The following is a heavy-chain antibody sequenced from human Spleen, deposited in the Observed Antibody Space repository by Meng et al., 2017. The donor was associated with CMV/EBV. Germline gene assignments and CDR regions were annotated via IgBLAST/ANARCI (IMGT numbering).Heavy chain of an antibody. CDR3: ARFTDCSSTSCYPNYFDY. CDR1: GFTFSSHA. V-gene: IGHV3-30*04. D-gene: IGHD2-2*01. CDR2: ISSDVSYK. J-gene: IGHJ4*02. Sequence: GGSLRLSCVASGFTFSSHAMEWVRQAPGKGLEWVAVISSDVSYKYYADPVKGRFTIFRDNSRNTLYLQMISLRAGDTAVYYCARFTDCSSTSCYPNYFDYWGQGTLVTVSS.